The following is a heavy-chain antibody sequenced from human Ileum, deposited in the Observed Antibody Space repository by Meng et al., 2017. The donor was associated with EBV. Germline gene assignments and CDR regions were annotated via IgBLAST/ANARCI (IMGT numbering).Heavy chain of an antibody. CDR1: GGSISSEYW. J-gene: IGHJ4*02. CDR3: VRGGTYYLSY. Sequence: QVPLNERGPGLGKPSETLSLLGAVYGGSISSEYWGSWVRQSPEKGLEWIGEMYPTGPTYYNPSLKGRVSISIDKSKNQLSLKLNSVTAADTAVYYCVRGGTYYLSYWGQGSLVTVS. CDR2: MYPTGPT. D-gene: IGHD1-26*01. V-gene: IGHV4-4*02.